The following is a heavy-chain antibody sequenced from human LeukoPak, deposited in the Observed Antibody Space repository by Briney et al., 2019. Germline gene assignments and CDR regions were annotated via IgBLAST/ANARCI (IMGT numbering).Heavy chain of an antibody. CDR1: GGTFISYA. J-gene: IGHJ5*02. CDR3: ASRPGLYNWFDP. V-gene: IGHV1-69*13. CDR2: IIPIFGTA. Sequence: SVKVSCKASGGTFISYAISWVRQAPGQGLEWMGGIIPIFGTANYAQKFQGRVTITADESTSTAYMELSSLRSEDTAVYYCASRPGLYNWFDPWGQGTLVTVSS.